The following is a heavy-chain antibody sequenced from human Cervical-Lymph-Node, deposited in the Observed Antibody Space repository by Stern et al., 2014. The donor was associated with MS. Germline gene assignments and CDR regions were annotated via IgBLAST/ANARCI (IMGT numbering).Heavy chain of an antibody. CDR3: ASSVGELTPESV. V-gene: IGHV1-69*01. CDR1: GGTFSSFA. J-gene: IGHJ6*02. CDR2: IIPMFSAP. D-gene: IGHD3-10*01. Sequence: VPLVESGAEVKKPGSSVRVSCKASGGTFSSFAISWVRHAPGHGLEWIGGIIPMFSAPNYAQKFQGRLTITADASTRTAYMDLNSLRSDDTAVYFCASSVGELTPESVWGQGTTVTV.